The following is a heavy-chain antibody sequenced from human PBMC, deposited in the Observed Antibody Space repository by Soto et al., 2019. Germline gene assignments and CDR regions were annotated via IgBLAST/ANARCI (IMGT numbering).Heavy chain of an antibody. CDR2: ISGSGGST. Sequence: GGSLRLSCAASGFTFSSYAMSWVRQAPGKGLEWVSAISGSGGSTYYADSVKGRFTISRDNSKNTLYLQMNSLRAEDTAVYYWTWGGNRRSWCDYYGMDVWGQGNTVTVS. J-gene: IGHJ6*02. V-gene: IGHV3-23*01. CDR3: TWGGNRRSWCDYYGMDV. D-gene: IGHD6-13*01. CDR1: GFTFSSYA.